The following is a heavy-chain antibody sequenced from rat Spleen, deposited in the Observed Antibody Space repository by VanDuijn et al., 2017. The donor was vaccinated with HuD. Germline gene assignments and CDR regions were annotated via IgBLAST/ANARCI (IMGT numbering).Heavy chain of an antibody. Sequence: QVQLKESGPGLVRPSQTLSLTCTVSGFSVSSHGVIWVRQPPGKGLEWMGVIWGDGSTNYNSALKSRLSISRDTSKSQVFLKMSSLQTDDTAIYFCTRSYGGYTSNWFAYWGQGTLVTVSS. J-gene: IGHJ3*01. CDR2: IWGDGST. CDR3: TRSYGGYTSNWFAY. CDR1: GFSVSSHG. V-gene: IGHV2-13*01. D-gene: IGHD1-11*01.